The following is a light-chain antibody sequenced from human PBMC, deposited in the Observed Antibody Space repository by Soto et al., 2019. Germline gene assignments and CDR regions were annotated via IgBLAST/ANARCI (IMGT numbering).Light chain of an antibody. CDR3: LQDYSYPRT. CDR1: QGIRND. CDR2: AAS. V-gene: IGKV1-6*01. J-gene: IGKJ1*01. Sequence: ALQMTQSPSSLSASVGDRVTITCRASQGIRNDLGWYQQKPGKAPRLLIYAASTLQIGVPSRFSGSGSGTDFTLTISSLQADDSATYYCLQDYSYPRTFGQGTKVEIK.